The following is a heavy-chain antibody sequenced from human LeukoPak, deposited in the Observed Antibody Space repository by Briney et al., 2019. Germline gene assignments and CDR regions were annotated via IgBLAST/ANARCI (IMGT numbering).Heavy chain of an antibody. D-gene: IGHD4-23*01. J-gene: IGHJ4*02. CDR1: GYTFTSYD. V-gene: IGHV1-8*03. CDR3: ARGLIEVTPDFDY. CDR2: MNPNSGNT. Sequence: GASVKVSCKASGYTFTSYDINWVRQATGQGLEWMGWMNPNSGNTGYAQKFQGRVTITRNTSISTAYMELSSLRSQDTAVYYCARGLIEVTPDFDYWGQGTLVTVSS.